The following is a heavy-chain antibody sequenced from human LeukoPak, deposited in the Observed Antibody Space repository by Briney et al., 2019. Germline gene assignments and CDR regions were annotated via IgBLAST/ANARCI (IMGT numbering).Heavy chain of an antibody. J-gene: IGHJ4*02. Sequence: SETLSLTCTVSGGSISTSNYYWGWIRQPPGKGLEWIGNIFYSGSTYYSPSLKSRVTISVDTSKNQFSLKLSSVTAADTAVYYCARGVIAAGGNDFDYWGQGTLVTVSS. CDR3: ARGVIAAGGNDFDY. CDR1: GGSISTSNYY. CDR2: IFYSGST. V-gene: IGHV4-39*07. D-gene: IGHD6-13*01.